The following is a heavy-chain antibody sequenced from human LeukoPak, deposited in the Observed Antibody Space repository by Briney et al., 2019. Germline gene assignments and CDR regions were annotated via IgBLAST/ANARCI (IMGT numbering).Heavy chain of an antibody. CDR3: ARSTSGSYFFDY. Sequence: PGGSLRLSCAASGFTFSSYEMNWVRQAPGKGLEWVSYISSSGSTIYYADSVKGRFTISRDNAKNSLYLQMNSLTAEDTAVYYCARSTSGSYFFDYWGQGTLVTVSS. J-gene: IGHJ4*02. D-gene: IGHD1-26*01. V-gene: IGHV3-48*03. CDR1: GFTFSSYE. CDR2: ISSSGSTI.